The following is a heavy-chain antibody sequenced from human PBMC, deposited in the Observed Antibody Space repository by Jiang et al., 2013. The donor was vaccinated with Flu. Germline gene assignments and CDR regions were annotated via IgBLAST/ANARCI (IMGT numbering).Heavy chain of an antibody. J-gene: IGHJ4*02. CDR3: ARGLGSGWLYDY. D-gene: IGHD6-19*01. V-gene: IGHV4-39*01. CDR2: LLYGST. CDR1: GGSISSSSLL. Sequence: TCTVSGGSISSSSLLLGLDPPAPGRAGVDWEYLLYGSTYYNPSLKSRVTISVDTSKNQFSLKLSSVTAADTAVYYCARGLGSGWLYDYWGQGTLVTVSS.